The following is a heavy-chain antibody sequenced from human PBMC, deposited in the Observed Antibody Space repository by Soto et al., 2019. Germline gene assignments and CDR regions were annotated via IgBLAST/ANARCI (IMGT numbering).Heavy chain of an antibody. CDR3: AKDDSSGYYYDY. CDR2: ISGSGGST. D-gene: IGHD3-22*01. Sequence: EVQLLESGGGLVQPGGSLRLSCAASGFTFSSYAMSWVRQAPGKGLEWVSAISGSGGSTYYADSVKSRFTISRDNSKNTLKLQMNSLRAEDTAVYYCAKDDSSGYYYDYWGQGTLVTVSS. J-gene: IGHJ4*02. CDR1: GFTFSSYA. V-gene: IGHV3-23*01.